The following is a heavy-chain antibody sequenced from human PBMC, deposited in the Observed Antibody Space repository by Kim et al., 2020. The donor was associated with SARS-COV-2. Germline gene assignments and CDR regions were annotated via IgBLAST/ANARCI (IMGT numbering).Heavy chain of an antibody. CDR1: GFTFNTYW. CDR2: INTDGTTI. J-gene: IGHJ6*02. CDR3: AGGSGMDV. Sequence: GGSLRLSCAASGFTFNTYWMHWVRQSPGRGLVWVSGINTDGTTIVYADSVKGRFTISRDNAKNTPYLQMTSLRAEDTAVYYCAGGSGMDVWGQGTTVTVTS. V-gene: IGHV3-74*01.